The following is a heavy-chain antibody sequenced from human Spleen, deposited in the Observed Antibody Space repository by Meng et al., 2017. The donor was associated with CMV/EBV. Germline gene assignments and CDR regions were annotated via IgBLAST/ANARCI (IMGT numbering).Heavy chain of an antibody. CDR3: ARPSSSSSRRYLYYYYGMEV. V-gene: IGHV4-34*01. CDR2: INHSGTT. J-gene: IGHJ6*02. CDR1: GGSFNTYY. D-gene: IGHD6-6*01. Sequence: GSLRLSCAVSGGSFNTYYWSWIRQSPGKGLEWIGEINHSGTTKYNPSLKSRVTISLDTSKNQFSLNLTSVTAADTAAYYCARPSSSSSRRYLYYYYGMEVWGQGTTVTVSS.